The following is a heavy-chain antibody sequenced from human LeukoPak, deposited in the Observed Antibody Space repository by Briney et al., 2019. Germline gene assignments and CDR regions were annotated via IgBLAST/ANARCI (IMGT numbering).Heavy chain of an antibody. D-gene: IGHD4-17*01. Sequence: SETLSLTCTVSGGSISSSSYSWGWIRQSPGKGLEWIGYIYYSGSTNYNPSLKSRVTISVDTSKNQFSLKLSSVTAADTAVYYCARHSPYGGALIIDYWGQGTLVTVSS. J-gene: IGHJ4*02. CDR2: IYYSGST. CDR3: ARHSPYGGALIIDY. V-gene: IGHV4-61*05. CDR1: GGSISSSSYS.